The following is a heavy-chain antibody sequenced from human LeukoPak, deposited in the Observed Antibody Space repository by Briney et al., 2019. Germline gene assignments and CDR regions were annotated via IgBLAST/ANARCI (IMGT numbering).Heavy chain of an antibody. CDR1: GGSISSYY. Sequence: SQTLSLTCTVSGGSISSYYWSWIRQPAGKGLEWIGRIYTSVSTNYNPSLKSRVTMSVDTSKNQFSLKLSSVTAADTAVYYCARAPLYGPHFDYWGQGTLVTVSS. D-gene: IGHD3-10*01. V-gene: IGHV4-4*07. J-gene: IGHJ4*02. CDR2: IYTSVST. CDR3: ARAPLYGPHFDY.